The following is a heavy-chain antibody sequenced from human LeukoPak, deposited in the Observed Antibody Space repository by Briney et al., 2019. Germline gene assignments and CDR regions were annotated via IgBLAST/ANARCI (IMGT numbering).Heavy chain of an antibody. V-gene: IGHV1-18*01. CDR3: ARDRVTSIVAGIDY. CDR1: GYTFTGYG. CDR2: ISAYNGNT. D-gene: IGHD3-22*01. Sequence: GASVKVSCKASGYTFTGYGISWVRQAPGQGLEWMGWISAYNGNTKYAQKFQGGVTMTRDTSTSTAYMELRSLRSDDTAIYYCARDRVTSIVAGIDYWGQGSLVTVSS. J-gene: IGHJ4*02.